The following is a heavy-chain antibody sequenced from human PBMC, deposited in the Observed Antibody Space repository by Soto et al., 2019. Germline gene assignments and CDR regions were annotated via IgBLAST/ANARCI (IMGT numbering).Heavy chain of an antibody. V-gene: IGHV1-2*04. J-gene: IGHJ6*02. CDR1: GYTFIDYY. Sequence: QVQLVQSGAEVRKPGASVKVSCKASGYTFIDYYIYWVRQAPGQGLEWMGWINPRTGGTNFAQKFEGWVSMTRDTSITTAYMELTSLRSNDTAVYYCARVNGDYPPRGMDVWGQGTTVTVSS. D-gene: IGHD4-17*01. CDR2: INPRTGGT. CDR3: ARVNGDYPPRGMDV.